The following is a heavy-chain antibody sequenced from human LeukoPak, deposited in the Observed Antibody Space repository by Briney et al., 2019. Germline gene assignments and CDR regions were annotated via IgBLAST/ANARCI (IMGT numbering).Heavy chain of an antibody. CDR2: NIPIFGTA. J-gene: IGHJ3*02. D-gene: IGHD4-17*01. CDR3: ARVGEGTTVTTFFRVFDI. CDR1: GGTFSSYA. V-gene: IGHV1-69*05. Sequence: SVKVSCKASGGTFSSYAISWVRQAPGQGLEWMGGNIPIFGTANYAQKFQGRVTITTDESTSTAYMELSSLRSEDTAVYYCARVGEGTTVTTFFRVFDIWGQGTMVTVSS.